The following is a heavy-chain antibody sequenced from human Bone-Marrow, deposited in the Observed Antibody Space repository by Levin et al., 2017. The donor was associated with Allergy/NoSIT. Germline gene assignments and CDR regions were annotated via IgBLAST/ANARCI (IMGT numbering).Heavy chain of an antibody. CDR1: GFTVSNNH. CDR3: AASPARGY. V-gene: IGHV3-53*01. Sequence: GGSLRLSCAASGFTVSNNHMSWVRQAPGKGLEWVSFVYSRGDTFYAHSVRGRFTISRDSSTNTLYRQMNSLRVEETAVYYCAASPARGYWGQGTLVTVSS. CDR2: VYSRGDT. J-gene: IGHJ4*02. D-gene: IGHD6-6*01.